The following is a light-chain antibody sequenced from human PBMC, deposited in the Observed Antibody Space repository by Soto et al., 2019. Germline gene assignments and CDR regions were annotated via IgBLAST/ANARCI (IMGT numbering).Light chain of an antibody. CDR3: QQYDNSPRT. CDR1: QSVNSNY. Sequence: EIVLTQSPSTLSLSPGERAPLSCRASQSVNSNYLAWYQQKPGQGPRLLMSGASSRATGIPDRFSGSGSRTVFTLTISRLEPEDLAVYYRQQYDNSPRTFAQGPKVEIK. CDR2: GAS. V-gene: IGKV3-20*01. J-gene: IGKJ1*01.